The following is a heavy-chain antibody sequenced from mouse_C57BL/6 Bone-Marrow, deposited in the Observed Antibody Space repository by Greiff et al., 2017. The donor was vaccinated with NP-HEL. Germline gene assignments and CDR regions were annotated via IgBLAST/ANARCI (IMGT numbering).Heavy chain of an antibody. V-gene: IGHV1-5*01. J-gene: IGHJ4*01. CDR2: IYPGNSDT. D-gene: IGHD1-1*01. CDR1: GYTFTSYW. CDR3: TTPSTVVAWNAMDY. Sequence: VQLQQSGTVLARPGASVKMSCKTSGYTFTSYWMHWVKQRPGQGLEWIGAIYPGNSDTSYNQKFKGKAKLTAVTSASTAYMELSSLTNEDSAVYYCTTPSTVVAWNAMDYWGQGTSVTVSS.